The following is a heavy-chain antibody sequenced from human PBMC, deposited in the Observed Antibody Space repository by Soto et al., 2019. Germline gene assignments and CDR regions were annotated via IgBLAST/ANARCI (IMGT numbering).Heavy chain of an antibody. CDR3: ARGVGSVSYYNQYNWFDP. CDR1: GYTFTNYG. Sequence: QVQLVQSGAEVKKPGASVKVSCKASGYTFTNYGISWVRQAPGQGLEWMGWISAYNGNTKYAQKLQGRVTMTTDTSTTTAYMELRSRRSYDTAVYYCARGVGSVSYYNQYNWFDPWGQGTLVTVSS. V-gene: IGHV1-18*01. D-gene: IGHD3-10*01. CDR2: ISAYNGNT. J-gene: IGHJ5*02.